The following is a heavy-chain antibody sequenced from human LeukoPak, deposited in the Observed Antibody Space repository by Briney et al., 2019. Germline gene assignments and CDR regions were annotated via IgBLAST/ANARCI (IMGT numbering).Heavy chain of an antibody. V-gene: IGHV4-59*01. CDR2: KHYSGST. CDR3: ARVPLAQGQFEY. CDR1: GGSISGNS. Sequence: PSETLSLTCTVSGGSISGNSWSWIRRSPGKGLEWIGYKHYSGSTNYNPSLKSRVTISVDTSKNQLSLNLSSLTAADTAVYYCARVPLAQGQFEYWGQGTLVTVSS. J-gene: IGHJ4*02.